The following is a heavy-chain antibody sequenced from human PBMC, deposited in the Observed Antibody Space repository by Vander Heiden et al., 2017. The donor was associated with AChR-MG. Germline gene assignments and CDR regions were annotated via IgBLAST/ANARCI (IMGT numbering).Heavy chain of an antibody. CDR2: INHSGST. Sequence: QVQLQPWGAGLLKPSETLSLSCAVYGGSFSGYYWSWIRQPPGKGLEWIGEINHSGSTNYNPSLKSRVTISVDTSKNQFSLKLSSVTAADTAVYYCARGRGYYDYYFDYWGQGTLVTVSS. D-gene: IGHD3-22*01. CDR3: ARGRGYYDYYFDY. V-gene: IGHV4-34*01. J-gene: IGHJ4*02. CDR1: GGSFSGYY.